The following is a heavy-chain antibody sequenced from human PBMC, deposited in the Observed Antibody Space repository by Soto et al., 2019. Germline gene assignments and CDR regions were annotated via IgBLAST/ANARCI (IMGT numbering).Heavy chain of an antibody. V-gene: IGHV3-33*01. Sequence: GGSLRLSCAASGFTFSSYGMHWVRQAPGKGLEWVAVIWYDGSNKYYADSVKGRFTISRDNSKNTLYLQMNSLRAEDTAVYYCARDGIDIVATIRDYYYYGMDVRGQGTTVTVSS. CDR3: ARDGIDIVATIRDYYYYGMDV. CDR2: IWYDGSNK. CDR1: GFTFSSYG. J-gene: IGHJ6*02. D-gene: IGHD5-12*01.